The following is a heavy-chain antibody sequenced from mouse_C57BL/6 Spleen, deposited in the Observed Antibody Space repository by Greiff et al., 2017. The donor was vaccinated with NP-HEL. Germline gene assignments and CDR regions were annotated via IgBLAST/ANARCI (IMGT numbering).Heavy chain of an antibody. CDR3: ARLGLGLYYAMDY. CDR2: ISSGSSTI. J-gene: IGHJ4*01. V-gene: IGHV5-17*01. CDR1: GFTFSDYG. Sequence: EVQVVESGGGLVKPGGSLKLSCAASGFTFSDYGMHWVRQAPEKGLEWVAYISSGSSTIYYADTVKGRFTISRDNAKNTLFLQMTSLRSEDTAMYYCARLGLGLYYAMDYWGQGTSVTVSS. D-gene: IGHD3-1*01.